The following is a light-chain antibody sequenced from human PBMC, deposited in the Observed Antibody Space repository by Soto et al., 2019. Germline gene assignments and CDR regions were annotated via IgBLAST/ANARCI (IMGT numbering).Light chain of an antibody. CDR1: SSNIGSNY. CDR3: AARDDSLSAL. J-gene: IGLJ3*02. V-gene: IGLV1-47*01. CDR2: RNN. Sequence: QSVLTQPPSASGTTGQRVTISCSGSSSNIGSNYVYWYQQLPGTAPKLLIYRNNQQPSGVPDRFSGSKSGTSASLAISGLRSEDEADYYCAARDDSLSALFGGGTKVTVL.